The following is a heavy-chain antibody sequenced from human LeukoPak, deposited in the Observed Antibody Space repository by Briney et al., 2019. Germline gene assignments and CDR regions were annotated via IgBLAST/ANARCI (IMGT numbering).Heavy chain of an antibody. J-gene: IGHJ6*03. Sequence: AGASLKISCKGSGYSFTSYWIGWVRQMPGKGLEWMGIIYPGDSDTRYSPSFQGQVTISADKSISTAYLQWSSLKASDTAMYYCARHFSIAARPGYYYYYMDVWGKGTTVTVSS. V-gene: IGHV5-51*01. CDR3: ARHFSIAARPGYYYYYMDV. CDR2: IYPGDSDT. CDR1: GYSFTSYW. D-gene: IGHD6-6*01.